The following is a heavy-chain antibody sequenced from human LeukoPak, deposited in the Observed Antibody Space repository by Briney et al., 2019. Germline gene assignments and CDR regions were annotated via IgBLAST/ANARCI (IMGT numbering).Heavy chain of an antibody. CDR1: GDSLGIYK. Sequence: PSETLSLTCSVSGDSLGIYKWSWIRQPPGKGLEWIAHISSSGSAIYNPSLMSRVSMAVDTSKNQFSLRLISVTAADTAVYYCARDRSSGYYSDAFDIWGQGTMVTVSS. CDR3: ARDRSSGYYSDAFDI. D-gene: IGHD3-22*01. CDR2: ISSSGSA. V-gene: IGHV4-59*01. J-gene: IGHJ3*02.